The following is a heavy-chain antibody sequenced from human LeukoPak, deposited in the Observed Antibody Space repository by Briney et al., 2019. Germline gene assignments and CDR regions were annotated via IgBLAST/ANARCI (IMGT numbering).Heavy chain of an antibody. J-gene: IGHJ4*02. D-gene: IGHD3-10*01. CDR3: ARAYGSGSYTLLFFDY. CDR2: INPSGGGT. CDR1: GYTFTSYY. V-gene: IGHV1-46*01. Sequence: ASVKVSCKASGYTFTSYYMHWVRQAPGQGLEWMGIINPSGGGTSYAQKFQGRVTMTRNPSTSTVYMELSSLRSEDTAVYYCARAYGSGSYTLLFFDYWGQGTLVTVS.